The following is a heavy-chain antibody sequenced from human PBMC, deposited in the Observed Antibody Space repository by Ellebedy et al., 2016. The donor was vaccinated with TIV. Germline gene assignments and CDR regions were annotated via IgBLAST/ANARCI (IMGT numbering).Heavy chain of an antibody. CDR2: ISGRGGTT. Sequence: GESLKISXAASGFTFTNYAMNWVRQTPGKALEWVSAISGRGGTTYYADSVKGRFTISRDSAKNSVYLQMDSLTVEDTGIYYCARASYNTAWGDVWGQGTTVTVSS. CDR1: GFTFTNYA. CDR3: ARASYNTAWGDV. D-gene: IGHD6-19*01. V-gene: IGHV3-23*01. J-gene: IGHJ6*02.